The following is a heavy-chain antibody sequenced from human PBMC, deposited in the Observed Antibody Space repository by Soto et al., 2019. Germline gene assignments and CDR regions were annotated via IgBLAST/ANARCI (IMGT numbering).Heavy chain of an antibody. CDR2: IYYSGST. Sequence: SETLSLTCTVAGGSISSSIYYWGWIRQPPGKGLEWIGSIYYSGSTYYNPSLKSRVTISVDTSKNQFSLKLSSVTAADTAVYYCARSPPGTAMVIVAYWGQGTLVTVSS. D-gene: IGHD5-18*01. V-gene: IGHV4-39*01. J-gene: IGHJ4*02. CDR1: GGSISSSIYY. CDR3: ARSPPGTAMVIVAY.